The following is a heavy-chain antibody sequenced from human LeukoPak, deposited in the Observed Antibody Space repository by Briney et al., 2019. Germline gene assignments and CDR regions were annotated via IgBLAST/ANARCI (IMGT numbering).Heavy chain of an antibody. CDR2: IYPDECDT. CDR1: GFQFTNYW. CDR3: ARLSVTPMGAASV. D-gene: IGHD2-15*01. J-gene: IGHJ6*01. V-gene: IGHV5-51*03. Sequence: GGALKISLKGSGFQFTNYWIGWGRPMPGKGVGWRGIIYPDECDTKYSPSFQGQVTISVDRSVNTAYPQWSSLKASDTAIYYCARLSVTPMGAASVWGQGTPVTVSS.